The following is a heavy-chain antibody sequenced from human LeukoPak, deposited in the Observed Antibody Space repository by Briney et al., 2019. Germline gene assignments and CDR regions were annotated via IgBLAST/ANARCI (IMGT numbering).Heavy chain of an antibody. V-gene: IGHV3-74*01. CDR2: INSDGSST. Sequence: PWGSLRLSCAASGFTFSSYWMHWVRQAPGKGLVWVSRINSDGSSTSYADSVKGRFTISRDNAKNTLYLQMNSLRAEDTAVYYCARDLRYSGYDYPSRDWGQGTLVTVSS. CDR3: ARDLRYSGYDYPSRD. J-gene: IGHJ4*02. CDR1: GFTFSSYW. D-gene: IGHD5-12*01.